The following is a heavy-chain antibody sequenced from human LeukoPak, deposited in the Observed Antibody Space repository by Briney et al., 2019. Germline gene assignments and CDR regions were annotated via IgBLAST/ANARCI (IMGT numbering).Heavy chain of an antibody. D-gene: IGHD4-11*01. CDR1: GGSISSSSYY. V-gene: IGHV4-39*07. CDR2: IYYSGST. J-gene: IGHJ6*03. Sequence: SETLSLTCTVSGGSISSSSYYWGWIRQPPGKGLEWIGSIYYSGSTYYNPPLKSRVTISVDTSKNQFSLKLSSVTAADTAVYYCARAPYSYYYYYYMDVWGKGTTVTVSS. CDR3: ARAPYSYYYYYYMDV.